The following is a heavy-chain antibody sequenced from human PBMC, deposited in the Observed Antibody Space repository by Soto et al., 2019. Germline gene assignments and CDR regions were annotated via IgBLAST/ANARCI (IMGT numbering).Heavy chain of an antibody. Sequence: QVQLQQWGAGLLKPSETLSLRCVVNSGSFSGYYWTWIRQTPGKGLEWIGEISHSGSTNYNPSRMSRATTSADTSKKQFSLRLSSVAAADTALYFGARGYESSRRYLPLLDYWGQGTLVTVSS. V-gene: IGHV4-34*01. CDR3: ARGYESSRRYLPLLDY. J-gene: IGHJ4*02. CDR2: ISHSGST. D-gene: IGHD3-16*02. CDR1: SGSFSGYY.